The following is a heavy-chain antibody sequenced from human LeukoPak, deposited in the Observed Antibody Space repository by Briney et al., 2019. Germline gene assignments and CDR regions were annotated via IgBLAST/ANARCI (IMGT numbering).Heavy chain of an antibody. D-gene: IGHD3-10*01. CDR3: ARGLYGSGSYYRFDP. CDR1: GGSISSYY. Sequence: SETLSLTCTVSGGSISSYYWSWIRQPAGKGLEWIGRIYTSGSTNYNPSLKSRVTMSVDTSKNLFSLKLSSVTAADTAVYYCARGLYGSGSYYRFDPWGQGTLVTVSS. V-gene: IGHV4-4*07. J-gene: IGHJ5*02. CDR2: IYTSGST.